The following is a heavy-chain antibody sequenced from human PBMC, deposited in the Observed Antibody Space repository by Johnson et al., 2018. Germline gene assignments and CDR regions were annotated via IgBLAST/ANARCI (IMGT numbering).Heavy chain of an antibody. D-gene: IGHD6-19*01. CDR3: ARDGSISGWAPSYYYYMDV. Sequence: QVQLVQSGGGVVQPGRSLRLSCAASGFTFSSYAMHWVRQAPGKGLEWVAVISSDGSNKYYAASVKGRFTISRYNSKNTLYLQMNSLRAEDTAVYYCARDGSISGWAPSYYYYMDVWGKGTTVTVSS. CDR2: ISSDGSNK. J-gene: IGHJ6*03. CDR1: GFTFSSYA. V-gene: IGHV3-30*14.